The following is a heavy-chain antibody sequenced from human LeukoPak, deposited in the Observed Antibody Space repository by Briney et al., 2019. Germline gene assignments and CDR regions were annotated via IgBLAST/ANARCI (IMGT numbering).Heavy chain of an antibody. CDR1: GYTFTDYY. D-gene: IGHD2/OR15-2a*01. V-gene: IGHV1-2*02. CDR3: ARGGIDIVTVPVSNWFDP. Sequence: ASVKVSCKASGYTFTDYYMNWVRQAPGQGLEWMGWVHPNSGGTNYAQKLQGRVTMTTDTSTNTAYMELRSLRSDDTAVYYCARGGIDIVTVPVSNWFDPWGQGTLVTVSS. J-gene: IGHJ5*02. CDR2: VHPNSGGT.